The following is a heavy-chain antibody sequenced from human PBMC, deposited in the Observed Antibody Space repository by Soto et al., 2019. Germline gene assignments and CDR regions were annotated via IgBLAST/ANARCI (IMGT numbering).Heavy chain of an antibody. Sequence: PSETLSLTCAVYGGSFSGYYWSWIRQPPGKGLEWIGEINHSGSTNYNPSLKSRVTISVDTSKNQFSLKLSSVTAADTAVYYCARGRKRATYYYDSSTDYWGQGTLVTVSS. J-gene: IGHJ4*02. CDR3: ARGRKRATYYYDSSTDY. D-gene: IGHD3-22*01. CDR1: GGSFSGYY. V-gene: IGHV4-34*01. CDR2: INHSGST.